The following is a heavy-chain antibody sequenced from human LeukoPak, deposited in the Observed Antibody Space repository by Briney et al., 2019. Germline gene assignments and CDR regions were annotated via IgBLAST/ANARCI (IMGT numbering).Heavy chain of an antibody. CDR2: IIPIFATT. CDR3: ARGPPLTYDHTPEGYYHYYMDV. D-gene: IGHD1-14*01. V-gene: IGHV1-69*13. J-gene: IGHJ6*03. Sequence: ASVRVSCETSGGTFSSFAIAWVQQAPGQGLEWMAGIIPIFATTNYAQEFQGRVSLTADESTSTVYMELSSLRYDDTAVYYCARGPPLTYDHTPEGYYHYYMDVWGEGTTVTISS. CDR1: GGTFSSFA.